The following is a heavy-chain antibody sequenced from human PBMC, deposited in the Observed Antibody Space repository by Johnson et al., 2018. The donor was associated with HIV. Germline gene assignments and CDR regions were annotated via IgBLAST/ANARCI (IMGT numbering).Heavy chain of an antibody. J-gene: IGHJ3*02. CDR1: GFTFSSYG. V-gene: IGHV3-30*03. CDR2: ISYDGREK. D-gene: IGHD3-10*01. Sequence: QVQLVESGGGVVQPGRSLRLSCAASGFTFSSYGMHWVRQAPGKGLEWVAVISYDGREKYYADSVKGRFAIPRDNSRNTLYLLMNSLRPEDTAAYYCARGPITRGTPVAFDIWGQGTMVTVSS. CDR3: ARGPITRGTPVAFDI.